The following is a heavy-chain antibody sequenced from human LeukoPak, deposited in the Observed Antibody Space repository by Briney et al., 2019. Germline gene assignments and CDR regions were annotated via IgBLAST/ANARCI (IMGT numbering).Heavy chain of an antibody. CDR1: GGSFSGYY. CDR3: ARHIVVVPRGCYYMDV. CDR2: INHSGST. D-gene: IGHD2-15*01. J-gene: IGHJ6*03. V-gene: IGHV4-34*01. Sequence: SETLSLTCAVYGGSFSGYYWSWIRQPPGKGLEWIGEINHSGSTNYNPSLKSRVTISVDTSKNQFSLKLSSVTAADTAVYYCARHIVVVPRGCYYMDVWGKGTPVTVSS.